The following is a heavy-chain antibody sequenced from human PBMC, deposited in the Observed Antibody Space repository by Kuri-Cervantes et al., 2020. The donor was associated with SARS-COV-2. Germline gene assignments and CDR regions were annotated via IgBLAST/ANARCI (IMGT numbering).Heavy chain of an antibody. CDR2: MYDSGST. CDR1: GCCICSYF. Sequence: VSGCCICSYFWSWIRQPPGKGLEWIGYMYDSGSTNYNPSLKCRVTISLDTSQHQLSLKLSSVTAADTAVYYCARGLGYFDWLPNRYYFYGMDVWGQGTTVTVSS. CDR3: ARGLGYFDWLPNRYYFYGMDV. D-gene: IGHD3-9*01. J-gene: IGHJ6*02. V-gene: IGHV4-59*01.